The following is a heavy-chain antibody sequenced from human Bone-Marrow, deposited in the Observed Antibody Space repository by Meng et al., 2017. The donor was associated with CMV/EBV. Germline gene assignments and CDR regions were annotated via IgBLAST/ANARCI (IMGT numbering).Heavy chain of an antibody. CDR2: IHHSGSA. D-gene: IGHD1-26*01. J-gene: IGHJ5*02. CDR1: GGSFSGYS. CDR3: ARHPHYYHHTNWFDP. Sequence: SQTLALTCAVYGGSFSGYSWSWIRQPPGMGLEWIGEIHHSGSANYNPSLKSRVTISADMSKNQFSLKLSSVTAADTAVYYCARHPHYYHHTNWFDPWGQGTLVTVSS. V-gene: IGHV4-34*01.